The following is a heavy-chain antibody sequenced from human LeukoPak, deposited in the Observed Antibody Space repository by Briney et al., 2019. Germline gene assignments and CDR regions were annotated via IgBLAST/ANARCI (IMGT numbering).Heavy chain of an antibody. CDR3: ARVFGSSLDY. Sequence: SETLCLTCTVSGGSISSYYWSWIRQPPGKGLEWIGYIYYSGSTNYNPSLKSRVTISVDTSKNQFSLKLSSVTAADTAVYYCARVFGSSLDYWGQGTLVTVSS. CDR1: GGSISSYY. V-gene: IGHV4-59*01. CDR2: IYYSGST. J-gene: IGHJ4*02. D-gene: IGHD6-6*01.